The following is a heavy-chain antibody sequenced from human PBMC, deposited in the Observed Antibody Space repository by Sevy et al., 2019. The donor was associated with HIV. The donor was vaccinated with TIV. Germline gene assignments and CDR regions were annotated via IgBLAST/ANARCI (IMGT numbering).Heavy chain of an antibody. J-gene: IGHJ5*02. CDR2: ITSSSNTI. CDR3: ARDRGRGEVALDL. V-gene: IGHV3-48*02. Sequence: GGSLRLSCVASGFRFRDYRMNWVRQAPGKGLEWVSYITSSSNTINYADSVKGRFTISRDNGRNSLYLQINSLRHEDTAVYYRARDRGRGEVALDLWGQGTLVTVSS. D-gene: IGHD3-10*01. CDR1: GFRFRDYR.